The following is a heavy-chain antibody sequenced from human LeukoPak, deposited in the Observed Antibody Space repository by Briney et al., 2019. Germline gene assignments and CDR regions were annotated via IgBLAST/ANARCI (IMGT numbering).Heavy chain of an antibody. CDR2: INPSGGST. CDR1: GYTFTSYY. Sequence: ASVKVSCKASGYTFTSYYMHWVRQAPGQGLEWMGIINPSGGSTSYAQKFQGRVTMTTDTSTSTAYMELRSLRSDDTAVYYCARDGRLDYWGQGTLVTVSS. V-gene: IGHV1-46*01. CDR3: ARDGRLDY. J-gene: IGHJ4*02.